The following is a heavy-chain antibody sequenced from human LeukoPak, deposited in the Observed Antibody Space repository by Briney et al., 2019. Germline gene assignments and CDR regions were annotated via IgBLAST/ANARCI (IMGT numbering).Heavy chain of an antibody. D-gene: IGHD3-3*01. CDR3: ARRFLEWLTHDAFDI. CDR1: GYSFTSYW. J-gene: IGHJ3*02. Sequence: GESLKISCKGSGYSFTSYWIGWVRQVPGKGLEWMGIIYPGDSDTRYSPSFQGQVTISADKSISTAYLQWSSLKASDTAMYYCARRFLEWLTHDAFDIWGRGTMVTVSS. V-gene: IGHV5-51*01. CDR2: IYPGDSDT.